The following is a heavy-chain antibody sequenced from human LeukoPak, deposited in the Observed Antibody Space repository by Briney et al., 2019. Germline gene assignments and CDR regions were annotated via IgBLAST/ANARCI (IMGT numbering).Heavy chain of an antibody. CDR1: GFTFSSYA. V-gene: IGHV3-23*01. D-gene: IGHD3-9*01. CDR2: ISGSGGST. J-gene: IGHJ6*03. Sequence: GGSLRLSCAASGFTFSSYAMSWVRQAPGKGLEWVSAISGSGGSTYYADSVKGRFTISRDNSKNTLYLQMNSLRAEDTAVYYSAKDPGRPIFGHMDVWGKGTTVTVYS. CDR3: AKDPGRPIFGHMDV.